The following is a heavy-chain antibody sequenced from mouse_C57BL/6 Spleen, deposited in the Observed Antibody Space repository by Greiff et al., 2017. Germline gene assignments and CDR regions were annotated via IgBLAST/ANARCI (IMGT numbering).Heavy chain of an antibody. D-gene: IGHD1-1*01. J-gene: IGHJ4*01. CDR2: IYPSDSET. Sequence: QVQLQQSGAELVRPGSSVKLSCKASGYTFTSYWMDWVKQRPGQGLEWIGNIYPSDSETHYNQKFKDKATLTVDKSSSTAYMQLSSLTSEDSAVYYCASGSPDYYAMDYWGQGTSVTVSS. CDR3: ASGSPDYYAMDY. V-gene: IGHV1-61*01. CDR1: GYTFTSYW.